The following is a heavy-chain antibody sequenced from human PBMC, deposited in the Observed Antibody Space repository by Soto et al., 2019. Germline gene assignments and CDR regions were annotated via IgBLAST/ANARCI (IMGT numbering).Heavy chain of an antibody. CDR2: INAGNGNT. J-gene: IGHJ4*02. V-gene: IGHV1-3*05. CDR1: GYTFTSYA. D-gene: IGHD2-21*02. Sequence: QVQLVQSGAEEKKPGASVKVSCKASGYTFTSYAMHWVRQAPGQRLEWMGWINAGNGNTKYSQKFQGRVTITRDTSARTADMELSSLRSEDTSVYYCARSVVVATDLDYWDQRTLVTVSS. CDR3: ARSVVVATDLDY.